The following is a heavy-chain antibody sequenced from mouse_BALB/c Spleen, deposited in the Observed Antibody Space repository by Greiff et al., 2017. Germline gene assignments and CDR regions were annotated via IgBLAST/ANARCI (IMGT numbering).Heavy chain of an antibody. D-gene: IGHD2-10*02. CDR3: ARVYGNYGGAMDY. Sequence: EVMLVESGGGLVKPGGSLKLSCAASGFTFSDYYMYWVRQTPEKRLEWVATISDGGSYTYYPDSVKGRFTISRDNAKNNLYLQMSSLKSEDTAMYYCARVYGNYGGAMDYWGQGTSVTVSS. CDR2: ISDGGSYT. CDR1: GFTFSDYY. J-gene: IGHJ4*01. V-gene: IGHV5-4*02.